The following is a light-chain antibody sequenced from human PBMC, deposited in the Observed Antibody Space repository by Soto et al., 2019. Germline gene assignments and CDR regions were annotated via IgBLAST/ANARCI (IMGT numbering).Light chain of an antibody. CDR3: QSYVASQTGSYV. CDR1: NYNLGAGYD. J-gene: IGLJ1*01. V-gene: IGLV1-40*01. CDR2: GNT. Sequence: QSVLTQPPSVSWAPGQRVTISCTGNNYNLGAGYDVHWYQQLPGTAPRLVMYGNTNRPSGVPDRCSGSKSGTSACLAITGLQAEDEADYYCQSYVASQTGSYVFGTGTKVTVL.